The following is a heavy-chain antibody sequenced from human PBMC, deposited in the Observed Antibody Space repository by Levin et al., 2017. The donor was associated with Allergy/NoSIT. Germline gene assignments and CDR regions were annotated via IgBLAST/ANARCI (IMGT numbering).Heavy chain of an antibody. CDR3: AKETTPYGMDL. V-gene: IGHV4-31*03. J-gene: IGHJ6*02. Sequence: PSETLSLTCTVSGGSISSGGYYWSWIRQHPGTGLEWIGYIFYSGTTYYNPSLKSRVTISIDTSKNQFSLKLTSVTAADTAVYYCAKETTPYGMDLWGQGTTVTVSS. D-gene: IGHD1-1*01. CDR2: IFYSGTT. CDR1: GGSISSGGYY.